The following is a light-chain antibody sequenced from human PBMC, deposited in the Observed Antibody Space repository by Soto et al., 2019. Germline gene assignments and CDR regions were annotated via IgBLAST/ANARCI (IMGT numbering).Light chain of an antibody. CDR2: EVN. CDR1: SSDVGGYNF. J-gene: IGLJ3*02. CDR3: SSWASSSTQV. V-gene: IGLV2-14*01. Sequence: QSVLTQPASVSGSLGQSITISCTGTSSDVGGYNFVSWYQQHPGKAPQLMIYEVNSRSSGVSNRFSGSKSGNTASLTISGLQAEDEADYYCSSWASSSTQVLGGGTKLTVL.